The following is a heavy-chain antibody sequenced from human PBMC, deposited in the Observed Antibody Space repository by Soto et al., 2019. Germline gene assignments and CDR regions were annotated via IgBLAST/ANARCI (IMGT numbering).Heavy chain of an antibody. CDR1: GGSISSGGYY. CDR3: ARVVEDIVVVPAAIPKGSYGMDV. CDR2: IYYSGST. Sequence: SETLSLTCTVSGGSISSGGYYWSWIRQHPGKGLEWIGYIYYSGSTYYNPSLKSRVTISVDTSKNQLSLKLSSVTAADTAVYYCARVVEDIVVVPAAIPKGSYGMDVWGQGTTVTVSS. D-gene: IGHD2-2*01. V-gene: IGHV4-31*03. J-gene: IGHJ6*02.